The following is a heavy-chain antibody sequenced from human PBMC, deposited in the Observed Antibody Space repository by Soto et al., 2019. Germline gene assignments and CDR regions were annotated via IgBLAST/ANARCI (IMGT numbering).Heavy chain of an antibody. J-gene: IGHJ4*02. Sequence: SETLSLTCTVSGGSVSSGSYYWSWIRQPPGKGLEWIGYIYYSGSTNYNPSLKSRVTISVDTSKNQFSLKLSSVTAADTAVYYCARVIDYYGSGSHPYNFDYWSQGTLVSVS. CDR2: IYYSGST. CDR3: ARVIDYYGSGSHPYNFDY. CDR1: GGSVSSGSYY. D-gene: IGHD3-10*01. V-gene: IGHV4-61*01.